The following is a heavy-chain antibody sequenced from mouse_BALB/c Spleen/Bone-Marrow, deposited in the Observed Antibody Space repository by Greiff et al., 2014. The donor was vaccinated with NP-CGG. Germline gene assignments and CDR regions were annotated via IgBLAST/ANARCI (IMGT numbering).Heavy chain of an antibody. Sequence: VHVKQSGAELVKPGASVKLSCTTSGFNIKDPYIHWVKQRPEQGLEWIGRIDPANYNTQYDPKFQGKATITADTPSNAAYLQPNSLTSEDTAVYYCATLTGTFDYWGQGTPVTVSA. V-gene: IGHV14-3*02. D-gene: IGHD4-1*01. CDR1: GFNIKDPY. CDR2: IDPANYNT. J-gene: IGHJ3*01. CDR3: ATLTGTFDY.